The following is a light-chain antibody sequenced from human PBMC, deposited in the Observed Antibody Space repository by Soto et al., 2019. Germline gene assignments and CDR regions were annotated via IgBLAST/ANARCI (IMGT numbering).Light chain of an antibody. CDR3: QQYNNWPRT. CDR2: GAS. Sequence: EIVMTQSPATLSVSPGERATLSCRASQSVSSNLAWYKQKPGQAPRLLIYGASTRATVIPARFSGSGSGTEFTFTISSLQSEDFAVYYCQQYNNWPRTFGQGTKVDIK. V-gene: IGKV3-15*01. J-gene: IGKJ1*01. CDR1: QSVSSN.